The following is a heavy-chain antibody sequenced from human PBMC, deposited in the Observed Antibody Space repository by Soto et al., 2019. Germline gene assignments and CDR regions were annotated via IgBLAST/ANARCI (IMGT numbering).Heavy chain of an antibody. CDR1: GFTFSSYG. D-gene: IGHD6-19*01. V-gene: IGHV3-33*01. CDR3: ARAGYSSGFFFDY. J-gene: IGHJ4*02. CDR2: IWYDGSNK. Sequence: QVQLVESGGGVVQPGRSLRLSCAASGFTFSSYGMHWVRQAPGKGLEWVAVIWYDGSNKYYADSVKGRFTISRDNSKNTLHLQMNSLRAEDTAVYYCARAGYSSGFFFDYWGQGTLVTVSS.